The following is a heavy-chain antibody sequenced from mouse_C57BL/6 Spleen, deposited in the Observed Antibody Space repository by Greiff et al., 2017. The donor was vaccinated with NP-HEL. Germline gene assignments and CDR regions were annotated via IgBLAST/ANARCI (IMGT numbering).Heavy chain of an antibody. J-gene: IGHJ1*03. V-gene: IGHV5-16*01. CDR3: ARACYDGSSYWYFDV. D-gene: IGHD1-1*01. Sequence: EVQLMQSGAGLVKPGGSVKLSCKASGFTFTSYCMPWVRQIPGQGLEWVADINYDGSSTYYLDSLKSRFIISRDNAKNILYLQMSSLKSEDTSTDYGARACYDGSSYWYFDVWGTGTTVTVSS. CDR2: INYDGSST. CDR1: GFTFTSYC.